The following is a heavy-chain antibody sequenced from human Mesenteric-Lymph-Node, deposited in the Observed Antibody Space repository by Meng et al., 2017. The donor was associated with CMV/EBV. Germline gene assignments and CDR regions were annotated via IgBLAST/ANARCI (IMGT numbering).Heavy chain of an antibody. Sequence: GESLKISCAASGFTFSDHYMDWVRQAPGKGLEWVGRTRNKANSYTTEYAASVKGRFTISRDDSKNSLYLQMNSLRAEDTAVYYCARGRPPYYYYGMDVWGQGTTVTVSS. CDR3: ARGRPPYYYYGMDV. V-gene: IGHV3-72*01. J-gene: IGHJ6*02. CDR2: TRNKANSYTT. CDR1: GFTFSDHY.